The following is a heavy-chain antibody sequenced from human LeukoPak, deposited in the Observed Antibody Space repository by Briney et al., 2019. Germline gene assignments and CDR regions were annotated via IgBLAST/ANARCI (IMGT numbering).Heavy chain of an antibody. CDR2: INPSGGST. J-gene: IGHJ4*02. CDR1: GYTFTSYY. CDR3: ARAGQTYYYDSSGYYYFDN. D-gene: IGHD3-22*01. V-gene: IGHV1-46*01. Sequence: ASVKVSCKASGYTFTSYYMHWVRQAPGQGLEWTGIINPSGGSTSYAQKFQGRVTMTRDTSTSTVYMELSSLRSEDTAVYYCARAGQTYYYDSSGYYYFDNWGQGTLVTVSS.